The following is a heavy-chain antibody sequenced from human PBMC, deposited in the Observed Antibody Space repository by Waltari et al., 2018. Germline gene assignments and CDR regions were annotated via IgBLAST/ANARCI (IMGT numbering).Heavy chain of an antibody. J-gene: IGHJ3*02. CDR1: GFTFSSYA. CDR3: AKDAPLYCSSTSCYVDAFDI. V-gene: IGHV3-23*03. D-gene: IGHD2-2*01. CDR2: IYSGGRQ. Sequence: EVQLLESGGGLVQPGGSLRLSCAASGFTFSSYAMSWVRQAPGKGLEWVSCIYSGGRQYYADSVKGRFTISRDNSKNTLYLQMNSVGAEDTAVYYCAKDAPLYCSSTSCYVDAFDIWGQGTMVTVSS.